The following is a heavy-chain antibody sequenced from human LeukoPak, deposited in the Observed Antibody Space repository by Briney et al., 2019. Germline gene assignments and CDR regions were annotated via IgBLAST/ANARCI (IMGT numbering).Heavy chain of an antibody. D-gene: IGHD6-19*01. V-gene: IGHV1-69*04. Sequence: SVKVSCKASGCTFTSYAISWVRQAPGQGLEWMGRIIPFYGRTNYAQKFQGRVTITADKSTSTAYVELSSLRSEDTAVYYCARKGLAGTIPIDYWGQGTLVTVSS. CDR3: ARKGLAGTIPIDY. CDR2: IIPFYGRT. J-gene: IGHJ4*02. CDR1: GCTFTSYA.